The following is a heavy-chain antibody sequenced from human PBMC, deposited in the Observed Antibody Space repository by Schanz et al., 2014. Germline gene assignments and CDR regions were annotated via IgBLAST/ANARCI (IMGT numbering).Heavy chain of an antibody. CDR2: INVGNGNM. CDR3: ARGGYSSGWYDRDIAHFDY. CDR1: GGTFSSYT. Sequence: QVQLVQSGAEVKKPGSSVKVSCKASGGTFSSYTISWVRQAPGQGLEWMGWINVGNGNMKYSQKFQGRVTITRDTSASTAYMELTSLRSEDTAVYFCARGGYSSGWYDRDIAHFDYWGQGTLVTVSS. J-gene: IGHJ4*02. D-gene: IGHD6-19*01. V-gene: IGHV1-3*01.